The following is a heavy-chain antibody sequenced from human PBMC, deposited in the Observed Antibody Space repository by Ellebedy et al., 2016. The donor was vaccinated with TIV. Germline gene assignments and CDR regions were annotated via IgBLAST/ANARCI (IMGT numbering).Heavy chain of an antibody. J-gene: IGHJ6*02. D-gene: IGHD3-10*02. Sequence: SETLSLTCTVSGVSISSHYWSWIRQPPGKGLEWIGYMYYSGSTNYNPSLKSRVTISVDTSKNQFSLKLSSVTAADTAVYYCARDSPLVRHYYGMDVWGQGTTVTVSS. CDR2: MYYSGST. CDR1: GVSISSHY. V-gene: IGHV4-59*11. CDR3: ARDSPLVRHYYGMDV.